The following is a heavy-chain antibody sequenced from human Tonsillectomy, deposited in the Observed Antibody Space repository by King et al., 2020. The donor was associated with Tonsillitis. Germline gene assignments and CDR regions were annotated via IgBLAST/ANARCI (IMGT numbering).Heavy chain of an antibody. CDR1: GGSVSSVSYY. J-gene: IGHJ6*02. Sequence: QLQESGPGLVKPSETLSLTCTVSGGSVSSVSYYWSWSRQPPGKGLGWIGEIYYSGSTNNNPSLKSRVSTSIDTSKNQFSLKLSSVTAADTAVYYCARGSAVVKNGMDVWGQGTTVTVSS. CDR3: ARGSAVVKNGMDV. V-gene: IGHV4-61*01. CDR2: IYYSGST. D-gene: IGHD4-23*01.